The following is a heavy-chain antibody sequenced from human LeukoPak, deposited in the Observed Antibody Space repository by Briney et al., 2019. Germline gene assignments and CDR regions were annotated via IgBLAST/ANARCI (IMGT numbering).Heavy chain of an antibody. D-gene: IGHD5-18*01. V-gene: IGHV3-74*01. Sequence: GGSLRLSCAASGFTFSSYSMNWVRQAPGKGLEWVSHINSDGSSTIYADSVKGRFTISRDNAKNTLYLQMNSLRAEDTAVYYCARDTKIQLWLRIDDAFDIWGQGTMVTVSS. J-gene: IGHJ3*02. CDR2: INSDGSST. CDR1: GFTFSSYS. CDR3: ARDTKIQLWLRIDDAFDI.